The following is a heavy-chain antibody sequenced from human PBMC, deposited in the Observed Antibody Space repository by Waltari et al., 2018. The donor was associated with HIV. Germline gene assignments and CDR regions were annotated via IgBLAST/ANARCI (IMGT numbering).Heavy chain of an antibody. CDR3: ARDVDVGATDY. CDR2: INSYPGPT. D-gene: IGHD1-26*01. V-gene: IGHV1-2*02. CDR1: GYTFTAYY. Sequence: QVQLVQSGAEVKKPGASVKVSCKASGYTFTAYYVQWVRQAPGQVLEWMGWINSYPGPTYDRQRFQGRVSMTRDTSINTAYMELRRLTSDDTATYYCARDVDVGATDYWGQGTLVTVSS. J-gene: IGHJ4*02.